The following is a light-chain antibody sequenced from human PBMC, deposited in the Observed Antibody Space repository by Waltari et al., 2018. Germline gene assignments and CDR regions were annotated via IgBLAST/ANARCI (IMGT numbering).Light chain of an antibody. Sequence: DIQMTQSPSSLSASVGDRVTITCRASQGISSYLNWYQQKPGKAPKLLIYAASSLQSGVPSRFSGSGSGTDFTLTISSLQPEDFATYYCQQNGHPPLTFGGGTKVEIK. CDR3: QQNGHPPLT. CDR1: QGISSY. CDR2: AAS. V-gene: IGKV1-39*01. J-gene: IGKJ4*01.